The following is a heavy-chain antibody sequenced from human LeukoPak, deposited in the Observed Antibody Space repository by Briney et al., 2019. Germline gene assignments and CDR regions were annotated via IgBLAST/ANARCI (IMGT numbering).Heavy chain of an antibody. CDR2: IYYSGST. D-gene: IGHD6-6*01. Sequence: SETLSLTCTVSGGSISSYYWSWIRQPPGKGLEWIGYIYYSGSTNYNPSLKSRVTISVDTSKNQFSLKLSSVTAADTAVYYCARGITADWFDPWGQGTLVTVSS. J-gene: IGHJ5*02. CDR1: GGSISSYY. CDR3: ARGITADWFDP. V-gene: IGHV4-59*01.